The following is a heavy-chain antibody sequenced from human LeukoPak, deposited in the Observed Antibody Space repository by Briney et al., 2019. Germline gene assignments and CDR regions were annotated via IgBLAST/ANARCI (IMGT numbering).Heavy chain of an antibody. CDR2: IDPGDSDT. D-gene: IGHD2-2*02. CDR3: ARRNNCTSSSCYIWFDP. V-gene: IGHV5-51*01. CDR1: GYSFTSYW. Sequence: GESLKISCKGSGYSFTSYWIGWVLQMPGKGLEWMVIIDPGDSDTRYSPSFQGQVTISADKSISTAYLQWSSLKASDTAMYYCARRNNCTSSSCYIWFDPWGQGTLVTVSS. J-gene: IGHJ5*02.